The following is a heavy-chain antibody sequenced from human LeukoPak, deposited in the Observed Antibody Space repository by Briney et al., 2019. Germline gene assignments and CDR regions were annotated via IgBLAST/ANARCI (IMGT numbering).Heavy chain of an antibody. Sequence: GGSLRLSCAASGFTFSDYYMSWLRQAPGKGLEWVSYISSSGSTIYYADSVKGRFTISRDNAKNSLYLQMNSLRAEDTAVYYCAGSLGYCSSTSCYTYNWFDPWGQGTLVTVSS. D-gene: IGHD2-2*01. CDR1: GFTFSDYY. CDR2: ISSSGSTI. J-gene: IGHJ5*02. V-gene: IGHV3-11*04. CDR3: AGSLGYCSSTSCYTYNWFDP.